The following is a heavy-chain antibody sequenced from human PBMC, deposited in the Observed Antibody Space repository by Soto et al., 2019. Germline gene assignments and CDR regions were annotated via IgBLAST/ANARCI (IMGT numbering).Heavy chain of an antibody. D-gene: IGHD2-15*01. CDR3: ARDGGYCSGGSCHNWYFDL. CDR1: GFTFSSYG. CDR2: IWYDGSNK. J-gene: IGHJ2*01. V-gene: IGHV3-33*01. Sequence: QVQLVESGGGVVQPGRSLRLSCAASGFTFSSYGMHWVRQAPGKGLEWVAVIWYDGSNKYYADSVKGRFTISRDNSKHVQDLQMNSPRAEDTAVYYCARDGGYCSGGSCHNWYFDLWGRGTLVTVSS.